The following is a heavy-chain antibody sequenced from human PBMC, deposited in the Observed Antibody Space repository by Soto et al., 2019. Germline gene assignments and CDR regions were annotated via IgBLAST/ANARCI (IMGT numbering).Heavy chain of an antibody. Sequence: QVQLVQSGAEVKKPGASVKVSCKGLGYNCIKYGINWVRQAPGQGLEWMGWISPYSGYTHSAQKLQGRLTLTTDTAATTAYMELRSLRSADTALYYCTREAIVVIPAAQPSHFDSWGQGTLVTVS. CDR1: GYNCIKYG. V-gene: IGHV1-18*01. CDR2: ISPYSGYT. J-gene: IGHJ4*02. D-gene: IGHD2-2*01. CDR3: TREAIVVIPAAQPSHFDS.